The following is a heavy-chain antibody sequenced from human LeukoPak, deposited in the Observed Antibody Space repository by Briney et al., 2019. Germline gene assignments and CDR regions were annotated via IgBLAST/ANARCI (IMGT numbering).Heavy chain of an antibody. J-gene: IGHJ4*02. CDR3: AGHDYGGLVDY. CDR2: INPSGGST. V-gene: IGHV1-46*01. Sequence: ASVKVSCKASGYTFTSYYMHWVRQAPGQRLEGMGIINPSGGSTSYAQKFQGRVTMTRDTSTSTAYMELSSLRTEDTAVYYCAGHDYGGLVDYWGQGTLVTVSS. CDR1: GYTFTSYY. D-gene: IGHD4-23*01.